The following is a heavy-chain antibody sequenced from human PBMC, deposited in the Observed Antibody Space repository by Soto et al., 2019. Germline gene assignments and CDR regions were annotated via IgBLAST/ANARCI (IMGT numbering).Heavy chain of an antibody. D-gene: IGHD4-17*01. CDR3: AHAGDYDLLTFDH. CDR1: GFSLSSYGMG. V-gene: IGHV2-5*02. CDR2: IYWDDDK. J-gene: IGHJ4*02. Sequence: QITLKESGPTLVRPAQTLTLTCGFSGFSLSSYGMGVAWIRQSPGKALEWLALIYWDDDKRYSPSLKDRLAISKDTSSNQVVLTITNMDPGDTATYFCAHAGDYDLLTFDHWGPGTLVTVSS.